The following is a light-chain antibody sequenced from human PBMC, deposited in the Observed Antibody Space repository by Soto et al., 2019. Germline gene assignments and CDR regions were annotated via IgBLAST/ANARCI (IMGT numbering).Light chain of an antibody. J-gene: IGKJ2*01. Sequence: EIVLTQFPGTLSLSPGERATLSCRASQNLTSIYLAWYQQKPGQAPRLLIYGASSRATGIPDRFSGSGSGRDFTLTISRLEPEDFSVYYCQQYERAPPSSTFGQVTKLEIK. V-gene: IGKV3-20*01. CDR2: GAS. CDR1: QNLTSIY. CDR3: QQYERAPPSST.